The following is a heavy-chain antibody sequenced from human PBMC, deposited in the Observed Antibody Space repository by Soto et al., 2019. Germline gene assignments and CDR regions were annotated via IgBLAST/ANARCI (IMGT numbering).Heavy chain of an antibody. Sequence: SVKVSCKASGGTFNKYAISWVRQAPGQGLEWMGGIIPIFGTANYAQKFQGRVTITADESTSTAYMELRSLRSEDTAVYYCARGVHYDSSGYYYFYWGQGTLVTVSS. CDR2: IIPIFGTA. CDR3: ARGVHYDSSGYYYFY. CDR1: GGTFNKYA. D-gene: IGHD3-22*01. V-gene: IGHV1-69*13. J-gene: IGHJ4*02.